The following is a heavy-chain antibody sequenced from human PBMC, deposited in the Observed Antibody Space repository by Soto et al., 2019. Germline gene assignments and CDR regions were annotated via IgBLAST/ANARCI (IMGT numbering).Heavy chain of an antibody. CDR3: ARHCWTVAKIRDDAFDI. CDR2: ISSIGST. CDR1: GGSISSCGYY. D-gene: IGHD5-12*01. Sequence: SETVSLTSTVSGGSISSCGYYWIWIRQFPGKGLEWIGYISSIGSTYYNPSLGSRLSMSVDTSKDQFSLRLTSVTAADTAVYYCARHCWTVAKIRDDAFDIWGQGTMVTVSS. V-gene: IGHV4-30-4*08. J-gene: IGHJ3*02.